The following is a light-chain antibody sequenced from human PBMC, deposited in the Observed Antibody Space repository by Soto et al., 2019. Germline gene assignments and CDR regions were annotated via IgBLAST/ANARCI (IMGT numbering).Light chain of an antibody. J-gene: IGKJ1*01. Sequence: DIQMTQSPSTLSASVGDRVTITCRASQSINIWLAWYQQKPGKAPNLLIYKASSLESGVPSRFSGSGSGTEFTLTISSLQPDDFTTYFCQQYDSYSRTFGQGTKVEIK. CDR2: KAS. CDR1: QSINIW. CDR3: QQYDSYSRT. V-gene: IGKV1-5*03.